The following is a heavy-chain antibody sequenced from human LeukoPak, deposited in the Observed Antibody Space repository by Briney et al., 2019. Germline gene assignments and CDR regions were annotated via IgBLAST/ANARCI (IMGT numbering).Heavy chain of an antibody. CDR2: ISGSGTST. CDR1: GSTFSIYA. D-gene: IGHD5-24*01. V-gene: IGHV3-23*01. CDR3: AKDPGAGVAPTKLDY. J-gene: IGHJ4*02. Sequence: GGSLRLSCAASGSTFSIYAMAWVRQAPGKGLEWVSSISGSGTSTYYADSVKGRFTISRDNSKNTLYLQMISLRAEDTAIYYCAKDPGAGVAPTKLDYWGQGTLVTVSS.